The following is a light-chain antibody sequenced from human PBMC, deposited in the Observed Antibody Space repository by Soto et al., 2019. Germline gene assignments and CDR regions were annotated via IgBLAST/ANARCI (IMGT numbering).Light chain of an antibody. CDR3: LLSYNGPWV. CDR1: SSNIGSNT. CDR2: SNN. Sequence: QSVLTQPPSASGTPGQRVTISCSGSSSNIGSNTVNWYQQLPGTAPKLLIYSNNQRPSGVPDRFSGSKSGTSASLAISGLQSEDEADYYCLLSYNGPWVFGGGTKLTVL. V-gene: IGLV1-44*01. J-gene: IGLJ3*02.